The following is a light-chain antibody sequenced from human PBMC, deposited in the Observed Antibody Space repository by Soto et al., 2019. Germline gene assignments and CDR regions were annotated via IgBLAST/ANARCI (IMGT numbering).Light chain of an antibody. CDR1: QSVNLN. V-gene: IGKV3-15*01. Sequence: ERMMTHSPGTLSVSPGEGATLSCTASQSVNLNLAWYQQKPCQPPRLLLYGASTRANGIPVRFRGSASGNEFTLFISSRKSEDSAVYYCHLYTAWPRVTFGPENKVEIK. J-gene: IGKJ3*01. CDR2: GAS. CDR3: HLYTAWPRVT.